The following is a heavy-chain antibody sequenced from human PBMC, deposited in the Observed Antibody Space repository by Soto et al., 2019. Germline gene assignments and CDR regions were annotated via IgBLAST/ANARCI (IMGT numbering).Heavy chain of an antibody. CDR2: IYCSGST. J-gene: IGHJ4*02. D-gene: IGHD3-22*01. Sequence: SETLSLTCTVSGGSISSGGYYWSWIRQHPGKGLEWIGYIYCSGSTYYNPSLKSRVTISVDTSKNQFSLKLSSVTAADTAVYKCAIGYSSGYLPTVDYWGQGTLVTVSS. CDR1: GGSISSGGYY. V-gene: IGHV4-31*03. CDR3: AIGYSSGYLPTVDY.